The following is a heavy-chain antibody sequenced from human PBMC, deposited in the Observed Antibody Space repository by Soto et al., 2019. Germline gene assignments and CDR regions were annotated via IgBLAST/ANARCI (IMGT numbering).Heavy chain of an antibody. Sequence: PGGSLRLSCAASGYTFTGYYMHWVRQAPGQGLEWMGWINPNSGGTNYAQKFQGWVTMTRDTSNSTAYMELSRLRSDDTAVYYCAREGHIAAAGPWFDPWGQGTLVTVSS. V-gene: IGHV1-2*04. CDR1: GYTFTGYY. CDR2: INPNSGGT. CDR3: AREGHIAAAGPWFDP. J-gene: IGHJ5*02. D-gene: IGHD6-13*01.